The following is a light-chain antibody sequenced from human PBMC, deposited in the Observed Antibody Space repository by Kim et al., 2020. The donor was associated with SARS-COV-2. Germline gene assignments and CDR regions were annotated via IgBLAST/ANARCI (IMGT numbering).Light chain of an antibody. J-gene: IGKJ5*01. CDR2: EAS. CDR1: QGTTNS. CDR3: QQYNSYSVT. Sequence: ASVGDKVTITCLASQGTTNSFAWYQQKPGEAPKLLIFEASILQTGVPSRFTGSGSGTEFTLTISSLQPEDFATYYCQQYNSYSVTFGQGTRLEIK. V-gene: IGKV1-9*01.